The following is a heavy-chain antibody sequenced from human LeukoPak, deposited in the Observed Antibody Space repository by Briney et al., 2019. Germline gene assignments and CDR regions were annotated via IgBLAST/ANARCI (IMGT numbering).Heavy chain of an antibody. J-gene: IGHJ6*02. CDR2: INEDGSEK. CDR3: AKYIMDV. V-gene: IGHV3-7*01. CDR1: GLTYSNYW. Sequence: GGSLRLSCAASGLTYSNYWMIWFRQAPGKGLEGVANINEDGSEKYYVDPGKGRFTVARDNDKNSLYLQMNSLRAEDTAVYYCAKYIMDVWGQGTTVTVSS. D-gene: IGHD5-18*01.